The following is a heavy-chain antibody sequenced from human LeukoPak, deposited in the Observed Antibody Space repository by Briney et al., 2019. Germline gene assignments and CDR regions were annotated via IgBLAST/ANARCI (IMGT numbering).Heavy chain of an antibody. V-gene: IGHV3-23*01. J-gene: IGHJ4*02. D-gene: IGHD2-2*01. CDR1: GFTFSRYA. CDR3: ARQVSCDTTTCYAGMPPDY. Sequence: PGGSLRLSCAASGFTFSRYAMSWVRQTPEKGLEWVSVISGSDGSTYYADSVRGRFTISRDDSGNTLFLQMNSLRAEDTAVYYCARQVSCDTTTCYAGMPPDYWGQGTLVTVYS. CDR2: ISGSDGST.